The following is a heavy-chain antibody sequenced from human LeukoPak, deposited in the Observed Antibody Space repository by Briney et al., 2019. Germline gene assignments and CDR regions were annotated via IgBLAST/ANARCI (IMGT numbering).Heavy chain of an antibody. J-gene: IGHJ6*03. CDR3: ARDYLEPYYYYYYMDV. CDR1: GYTFTSYD. D-gene: IGHD2/OR15-2a*01. Sequence: ASVKVSCKASGYTFTSYDINWVRQATGQRLEWMGWMNPNSGNTGYAQKFQGRVTMTRNTPISTAYMELSSLGSEDTAVYYCARDYLEPYYYYYYMDVWGKGTTVTVSS. CDR2: MNPNSGNT. V-gene: IGHV1-8*01.